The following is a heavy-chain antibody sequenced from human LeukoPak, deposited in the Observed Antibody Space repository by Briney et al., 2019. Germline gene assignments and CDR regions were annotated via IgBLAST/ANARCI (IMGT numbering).Heavy chain of an antibody. CDR2: IYHTGNT. J-gene: IGHJ5*02. Sequence: PSETLSLTCTVCVYSISSGYYWGWIRQPPGKGLEWIGSIYHTGNTYYNPSLKSPFAMSVDTSKNQFSLKLSSVTAADTAVYYCARLPYDWNYWFDPWGQGTLVTVSS. CDR3: ARLPYDWNYWFDP. V-gene: IGHV4-38-2*02. D-gene: IGHD1-7*01. CDR1: VYSISSGYY.